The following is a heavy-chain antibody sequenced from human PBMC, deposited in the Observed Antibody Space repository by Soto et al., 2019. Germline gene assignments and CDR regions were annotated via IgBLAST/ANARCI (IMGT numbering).Heavy chain of an antibody. CDR3: ARWTANACFDH. CDR1: GYTFTGHY. V-gene: IGHV1-2*04. Sequence: QVHLVQSGTEVKKPGASVKVSCKTSGYTFTGHYIHWVRQAPGQGLEWLGWFNPQNFGTKYAQKFQGSVIMTGDTSISTAYLDIISLKSDDTAMYYCARWTANACFDHWGQGTLVTASS. J-gene: IGHJ4*02. CDR2: FNPQNFGT. D-gene: IGHD2-2*01.